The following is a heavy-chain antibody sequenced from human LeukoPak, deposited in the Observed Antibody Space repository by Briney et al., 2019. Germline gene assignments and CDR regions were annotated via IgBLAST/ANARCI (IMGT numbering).Heavy chain of an antibody. CDR3: ARGGGGSGSYYNRVSYFDY. J-gene: IGHJ4*02. CDR2: TYYRSKWYN. Sequence: SQTLSLTCAISGDSVSSNSAAWNWIRQSPSRGLEWLGRTYYRSKWYNDYAVSVKSRITINPDTSKNQFSLQLNSVTPEDTAVYYCARGGGGSGSYYNRVSYFDYWGQGTLVTVSS. V-gene: IGHV6-1*01. CDR1: GDSVSSNSAA. D-gene: IGHD3-10*01.